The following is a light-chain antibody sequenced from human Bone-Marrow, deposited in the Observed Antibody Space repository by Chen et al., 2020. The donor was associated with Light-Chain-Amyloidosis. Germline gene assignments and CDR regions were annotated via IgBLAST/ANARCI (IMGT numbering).Light chain of an antibody. Sequence: QSVLTQPPSVSGAPGQRVTISCTGSKTNIGADNDVYWYQQVPGTAPKLLIYGDSHRPSGVPDRVSGAKSGTSAFLAITGRQAEDEAEYYCQSYDSSLSGYVVFGGGTKLTVL. CDR2: GDS. CDR1: KTNIGADND. J-gene: IGLJ2*01. V-gene: IGLV1-40*01. CDR3: QSYDSSLSGYVV.